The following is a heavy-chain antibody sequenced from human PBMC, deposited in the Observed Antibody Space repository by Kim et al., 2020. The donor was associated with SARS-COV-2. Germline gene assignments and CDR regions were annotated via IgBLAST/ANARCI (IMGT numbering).Heavy chain of an antibody. CDR2: IYHSGST. CDR1: GGSISSSNW. J-gene: IGHJ4*02. D-gene: IGHD5-18*01. V-gene: IGHV4-4*02. CDR3: ARDGTDTARDYFDY. Sequence: SETLSLTCAVSGGSISSSNWWSWVRQPPGKGLEWIGEIYHSGSTNYNPSLKSRVTISVDKSKNQFSLKLSSVTAADTAVYYCARDGTDTARDYFDYWGQGTLVTVSS.